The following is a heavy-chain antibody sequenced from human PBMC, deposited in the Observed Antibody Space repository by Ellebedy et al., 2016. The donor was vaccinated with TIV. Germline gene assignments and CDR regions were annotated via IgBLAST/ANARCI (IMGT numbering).Heavy chain of an antibody. V-gene: IGHV1-18*01. Sequence: ASVQVSCXASAYTFTSLGLSWVRQAPGQGLEWMGWISAYNGDINYSQNFQGRVAMTTDTATSTVYVDLRILISDETAVYYCARVSVDVVIGYHYFYMDIWGKGTTVTVSS. CDR2: ISAYNGDI. D-gene: IGHD6-6*01. CDR3: ARVSVDVVIGYHYFYMDI. CDR1: AYTFTSLG. J-gene: IGHJ6*03.